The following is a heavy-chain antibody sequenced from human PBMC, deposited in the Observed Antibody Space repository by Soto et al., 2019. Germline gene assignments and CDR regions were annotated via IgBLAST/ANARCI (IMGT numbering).Heavy chain of an antibody. CDR2: INPSGGIT. Sequence: ASVKVSCKASGYTFSSYYIHWVRQAPGQGLEWMGIINPSGGITNYGQKFQGRVTMTRDTSTRTVYMELSRLRSDDTADYFCARGGPRQLVIYGTDVSGQGTTVTVSS. D-gene: IGHD6-6*01. V-gene: IGHV1-46*01. CDR1: GYTFSSYY. J-gene: IGHJ6*02. CDR3: ARGGPRQLVIYGTDV.